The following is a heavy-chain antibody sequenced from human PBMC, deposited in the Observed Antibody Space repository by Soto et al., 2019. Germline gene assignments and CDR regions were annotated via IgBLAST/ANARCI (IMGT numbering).Heavy chain of an antibody. CDR1: GGSISSYY. J-gene: IGHJ3*02. Sequence: TSETLSLTCTVSGGSISSYYWSWIRQPPGKGLEWIGYIYYSGSTNYNPSLKSRVTISVDTSKNQLSLKLSSVTAADTAVYYCARDLKVERTSGYYAFAIWGQGTIVTVS. CDR3: ARDLKVERTSGYYAFAI. V-gene: IGHV4-59*01. D-gene: IGHD3-22*01. CDR2: IYYSGST.